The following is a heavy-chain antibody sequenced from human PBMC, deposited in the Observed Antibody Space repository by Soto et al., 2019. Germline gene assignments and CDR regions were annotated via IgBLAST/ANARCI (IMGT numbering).Heavy chain of an antibody. V-gene: IGHV4-59*01. Sequence: PSETLSLTCTVSGGSISSYYWSWIRQPPGKGLEWIGYIYYSGSTNYNPSLKSRVTISVDTSKNQFSLKLSSVTAAGTAVYYCARGAPFTAMVPWGQGTLVTVSS. CDR2: IYYSGST. CDR1: GGSISSYY. D-gene: IGHD5-18*01. CDR3: ARGAPFTAMVP. J-gene: IGHJ5*02.